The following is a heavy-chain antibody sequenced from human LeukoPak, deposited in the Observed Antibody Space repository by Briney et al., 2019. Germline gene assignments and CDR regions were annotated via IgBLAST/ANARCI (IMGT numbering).Heavy chain of an antibody. V-gene: IGHV3-48*03. CDR2: ISSDPSVK. Sequence: GGSLRLSCAASEFVFSNYEMNWVRQAPGKGLEWVSYISSDPSVKYYAKSVKGRFTISRDNAEKALYLQMNSLRAEDTAVYYCARDCGGGSCYGPYDAFDIWGQGTMVTVSS. J-gene: IGHJ3*02. CDR3: ARDCGGGSCYGPYDAFDI. CDR1: EFVFSNYE. D-gene: IGHD2-15*01.